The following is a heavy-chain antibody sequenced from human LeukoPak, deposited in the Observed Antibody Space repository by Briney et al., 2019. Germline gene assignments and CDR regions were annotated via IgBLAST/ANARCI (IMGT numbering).Heavy chain of an antibody. J-gene: IGHJ4*02. V-gene: IGHV4-61*02. CDR1: GGSISSGSYY. CDR2: IYTSGNT. D-gene: IGHD2-15*01. Sequence: SETLSLTCTVSGGSISSGSYYWSWIRQPAGKGPEWIGRIYTSGNTNYNFSLKSRVTISLDTSENQISLKLSSVTAADTAVYYCAREKSPDYCSGASCYFDYWGQGTLVTVSP. CDR3: AREKSPDYCSGASCYFDY.